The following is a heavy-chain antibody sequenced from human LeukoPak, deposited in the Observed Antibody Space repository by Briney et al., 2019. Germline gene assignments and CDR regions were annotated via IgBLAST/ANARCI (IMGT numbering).Heavy chain of an antibody. V-gene: IGHV3-7*01. CDR2: IKQDGSEK. CDR3: ARSPFGAYFDY. Sequence: GGSLRLSCAASGFTFSSYWMSWVRQAPGKGLEWVANIKQDGSEKYYVDSVKGRFTIPRDNAKNSLYLQMNSLRAEDTAVYYCARSPFGAYFDYWGQGTLVTVSS. J-gene: IGHJ4*02. CDR1: GFTFSSYW. D-gene: IGHD3-3*01.